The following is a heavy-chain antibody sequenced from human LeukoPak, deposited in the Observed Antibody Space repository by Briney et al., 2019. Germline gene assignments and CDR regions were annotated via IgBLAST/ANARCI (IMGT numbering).Heavy chain of an antibody. CDR2: ISSNGGST. CDR1: GFTFSSYA. Sequence: GGSLRLSCSASGFTFSSYAMHWVRQAPGKGLEYVSAISSNGGSTYYADSVKGRFTISRDNSKNTLYLQMSSLRAEDTAVYYCVKDSSGWCGYFDYWGQGTLVTVSS. J-gene: IGHJ4*02. CDR3: VKDSSGWCGYFDY. V-gene: IGHV3-64D*06. D-gene: IGHD6-19*01.